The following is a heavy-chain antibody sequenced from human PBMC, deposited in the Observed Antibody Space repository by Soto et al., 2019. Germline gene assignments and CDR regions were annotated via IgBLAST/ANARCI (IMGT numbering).Heavy chain of an antibody. J-gene: IGHJ6*02. CDR1: GGSISSGGYC. Sequence: QVQLQESGPGLVKPSQTLSLTCTVSGGSISSGGYCWSWIRQHPGKGLEWIGYIYYSGSTYYNPSLKSRVTISVDTSKNQFSQKLSSVTAADTAVYYCAASCVACGGFNYYGMDVWGQGTTVTVSS. CDR3: AASCVACGGFNYYGMDV. D-gene: IGHD2-21*01. V-gene: IGHV4-31*03. CDR2: IYYSGST.